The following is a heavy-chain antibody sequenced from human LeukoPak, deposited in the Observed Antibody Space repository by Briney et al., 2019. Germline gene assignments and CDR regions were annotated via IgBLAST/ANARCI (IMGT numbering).Heavy chain of an antibody. CDR1: GFTFSSYA. V-gene: IGHV3-23*01. J-gene: IGHJ4*02. CDR2: ISGSGGST. CDR3: AGGSGLLRYFDWYFDY. D-gene: IGHD3-9*01. Sequence: GSLRLSCAASGFTFSSYAMSWVRQAPGKGLEWVSAISGSGGSTYYADSVKGRFTISRDNSKNALYLQMNSLRAEDTALYYCAGGSGLLRYFDWYFDYWGQGTLVTVSS.